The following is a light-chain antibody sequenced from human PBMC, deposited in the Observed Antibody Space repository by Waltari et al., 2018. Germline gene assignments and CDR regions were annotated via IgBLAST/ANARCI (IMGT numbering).Light chain of an antibody. J-gene: IGKJ3*01. CDR2: GAS. Sequence: ENVLTQSPGTLSLSPGERATLPCRASQSVSNNYLAWYQPKPGQAPRLLIDGASSRATGVPDRFSGSGSGIDFTLTISRLEPEEFAVYYCQQYGSSPGFGPGTKVHIK. CDR1: QSVSNNY. CDR3: QQYGSSPG. V-gene: IGKV3-20*01.